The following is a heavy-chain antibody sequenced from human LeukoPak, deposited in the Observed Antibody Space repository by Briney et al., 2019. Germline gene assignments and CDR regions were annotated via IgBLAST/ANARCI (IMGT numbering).Heavy chain of an antibody. CDR1: GGSISSGGYS. CDR2: IYHSGST. CDR3: ARESSGPINWFDP. J-gene: IGHJ5*02. V-gene: IGHV4-30-2*01. D-gene: IGHD6-19*01. Sequence: PSQTLSLTCAVSGGSISSGGYSWSWIRQPPGKGLEWIGYIYHSGSTYYNPSLKSRVTISVDTSKNQFSLKLSSVTAADTAVYYCARESSGPINWFDPWGQGTLVTVSS.